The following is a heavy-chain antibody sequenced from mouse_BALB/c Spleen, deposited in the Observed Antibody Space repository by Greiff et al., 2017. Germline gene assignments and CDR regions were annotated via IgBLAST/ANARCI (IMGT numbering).Heavy chain of an antibody. CDR3: ARDGNYRGAMDY. J-gene: IGHJ4*01. V-gene: IGHV5-17*02. D-gene: IGHD2-1*01. CDR1: GFTFSSFG. Sequence: EVKLQESGGGLVQPGGSRKLSCAASGFTFSSFGMHWVRQAPEKGLEWVAYISSGSSTIYYADTVKGRFTISRDNPKNTLFLQMTSLRSEDTAMYYCARDGNYRGAMDYWGQGTSVTVSS. CDR2: ISSGSSTI.